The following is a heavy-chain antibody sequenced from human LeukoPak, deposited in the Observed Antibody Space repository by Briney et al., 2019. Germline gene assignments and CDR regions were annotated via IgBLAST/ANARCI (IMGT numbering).Heavy chain of an antibody. CDR1: GYTLTELS. CDR3: AKSRHYYDNNAYYFYYYGMDV. CDR2: FDPEDGET. D-gene: IGHD3-22*01. J-gene: IGHJ6*02. Sequence: GASVKVSCKVSGYTLTELSMHWVRQAPGKGLEWMGGFDPEDGETIYAQKFQGRVTMTEDTSTDTAYMELSSLRSEDTAVYYCAKSRHYYDNNAYYFYYYGMDVWGQGTTVTVSS. V-gene: IGHV1-24*01.